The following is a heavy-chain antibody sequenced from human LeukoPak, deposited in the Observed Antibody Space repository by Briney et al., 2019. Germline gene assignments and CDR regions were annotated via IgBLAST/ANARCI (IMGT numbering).Heavy chain of an antibody. D-gene: IGHD2-21*02. J-gene: IGHJ4*02. CDR1: GYTFTSYY. Sequence: ASVKVSCKASGYTFTSYYMHWVRQAPGQGLKWMGIINPSGGSTSYAQKFQGRVTMTRDTSTSTVYMELSSLRSEDTAVYYCARGSIVVVTAIPVYFDYWGQGTPVTVSS. V-gene: IGHV1-46*01. CDR2: INPSGGST. CDR3: ARGSIVVVTAIPVYFDY.